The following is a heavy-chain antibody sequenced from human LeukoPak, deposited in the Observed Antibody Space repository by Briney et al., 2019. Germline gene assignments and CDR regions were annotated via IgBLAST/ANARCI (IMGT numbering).Heavy chain of an antibody. Sequence: ATVKISCKASGYTFIDSDMHWVRQAPGKGLEWMGRVGSEDGETLYEEKFQGRVTITADTSTDTVYMELSSLRSEDTAIYYCAANEDDRFSGWFDPWGQGTLVTVSS. J-gene: IGHJ5*02. CDR3: AANEDDRFSGWFDP. CDR2: VGSEDGET. CDR1: GYTFIDSD. V-gene: IGHV1-69-2*01. D-gene: IGHD1-1*01.